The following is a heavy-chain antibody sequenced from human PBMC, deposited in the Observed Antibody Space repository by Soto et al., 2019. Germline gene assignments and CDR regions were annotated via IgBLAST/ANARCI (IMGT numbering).Heavy chain of an antibody. CDR3: ANPRGYCSSTSCPALDAFDI. Sequence: PGGSLRLSCAASRFTFSSYAMSWVRQAPGKGLEWVSAISGSGGSTYYTDSVKGRFTISRDNSNNTLFLQMHSLRAEDTAIYYCANPRGYCSSTSCPALDAFDIWGQGTMVTVSS. CDR2: ISGSGGST. J-gene: IGHJ3*02. D-gene: IGHD2-2*01. V-gene: IGHV3-23*01. CDR1: RFTFSSYA.